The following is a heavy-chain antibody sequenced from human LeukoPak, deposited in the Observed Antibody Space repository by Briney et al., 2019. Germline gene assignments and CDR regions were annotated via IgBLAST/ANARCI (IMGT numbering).Heavy chain of an antibody. CDR2: IYYSGST. Sequence: KSSETLSLTCTVSGGSISGSSYYWGWIRQPPGKGLEWIGSIYYSGSTYYNPSLKSRVTISVDTSKNQFSLKLSSVTAADTAVYYCARRYCSGGSCWHFDYWGQGTLVTVSS. CDR3: ARRYCSGGSCWHFDY. V-gene: IGHV4-39*01. D-gene: IGHD2-15*01. J-gene: IGHJ4*02. CDR1: GGSISGSSYY.